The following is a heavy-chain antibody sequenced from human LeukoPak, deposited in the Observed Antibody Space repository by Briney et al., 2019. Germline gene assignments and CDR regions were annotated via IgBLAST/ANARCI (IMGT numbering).Heavy chain of an antibody. CDR3: ARGQKLGY. Sequence: GLDWIGYIYYTGSTNYNPSLKSRVTISVDTSKNQLSLRLSSVTAADTAVYYCARGQKLGYWGQGTLVTVSS. CDR2: IYYTGST. D-gene: IGHD7-27*01. J-gene: IGHJ4*02. V-gene: IGHV4-59*01.